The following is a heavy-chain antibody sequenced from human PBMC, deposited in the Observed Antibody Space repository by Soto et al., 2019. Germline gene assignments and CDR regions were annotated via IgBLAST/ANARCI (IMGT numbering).Heavy chain of an antibody. CDR2: ISAYNGNT. CDR3: AGVFSVVSAAMPEEFLY. V-gene: IGHV1-18*01. CDR1: GYTFTSYG. Sequence: QVQLVQSGAEVKKPGASVKVSCKASGYTFTSYGISWVRQAPGQGLEWLGWISAYNGNTKYAQKLQGRVTMTTDTSPNTPNLEQWSLRSDDTAVYYCAGVFSVVSAAMPEEFLYWCQGTLVTVSS. J-gene: IGHJ4*02. D-gene: IGHD2-2*01.